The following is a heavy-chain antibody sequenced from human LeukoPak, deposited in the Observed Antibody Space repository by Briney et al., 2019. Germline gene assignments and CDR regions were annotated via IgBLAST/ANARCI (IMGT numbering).Heavy chain of an antibody. V-gene: IGHV4-34*01. D-gene: IGHD1-26*01. J-gene: IGHJ4*02. Sequence: PSETLSLTCAVYGGSFSXYYWSWIRQPPGKGXEXIXEINXSXXXXXXXXLXXXXXXXXXXSKDQFSLKLXSVTAADTAVYYCAACFRYSGSHDYWGQGTLVTVSS. CDR3: AACFRYSGSHDY. CDR1: GGSFSXYY. CDR2: INXSXXX.